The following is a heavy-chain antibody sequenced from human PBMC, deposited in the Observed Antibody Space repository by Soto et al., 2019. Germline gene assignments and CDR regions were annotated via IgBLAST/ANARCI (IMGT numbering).Heavy chain of an antibody. CDR3: ARRSLAARGRFEY. CDR1: GYNFTSYW. V-gene: IGHV5-51*01. Sequence: GESLKISCKGSGYNFTSYWIAWVRQMPGKGLEWMGIIYPGDSDTRYSPSFQGQVTISADTSISTAYLQWSSLKASDTAMYYCARRSLAARGRFEYWGQGTLVTVSS. CDR2: IYPGDSDT. D-gene: IGHD6-6*01. J-gene: IGHJ4*02.